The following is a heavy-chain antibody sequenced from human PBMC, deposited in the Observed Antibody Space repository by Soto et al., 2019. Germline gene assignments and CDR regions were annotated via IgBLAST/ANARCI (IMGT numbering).Heavy chain of an antibody. D-gene: IGHD2-8*02. CDR3: ARLGYCAGGVCSDKNMFDS. J-gene: IGHJ4*02. CDR1: GDPIRSDSYY. V-gene: IGHV4-39*01. Sequence: SETLSLTCSVSGDPIRSDSYYWGWVRQTPEKGLGWIGSIYLGGDTYYNPSLKSRVTVSLDASKNQFSLKLHSVTAADTAVYYCARLGYCAGGVCSDKNMFDSWGPGTLVTVSS. CDR2: IYLGGDT.